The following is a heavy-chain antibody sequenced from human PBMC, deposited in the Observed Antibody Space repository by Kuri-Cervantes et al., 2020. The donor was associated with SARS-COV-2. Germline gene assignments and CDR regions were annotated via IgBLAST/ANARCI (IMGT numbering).Heavy chain of an antibody. CDR2: IRYDGSNK. CDR3: ARENGGVRGEWGLYYYYYYMDV. CDR1: GFTFSSYG. J-gene: IGHJ6*03. Sequence: GGSLRLSCAASGFTFSSYGMHWVRQAPGKGLEWVAFIRYDGSNKYYADSVKGRLTISRDNSKNTLYLQMSSLRSEDTAVYYCARENGGVRGEWGLYYYYYYMDVWGKGTTVTVSS. V-gene: IGHV3-30*02. D-gene: IGHD3-10*01.